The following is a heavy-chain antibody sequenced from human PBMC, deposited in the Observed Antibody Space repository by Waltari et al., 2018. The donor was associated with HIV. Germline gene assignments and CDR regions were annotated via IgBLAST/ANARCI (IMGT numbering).Heavy chain of an antibody. J-gene: IGHJ4*02. D-gene: IGHD5-18*01. Sequence: QVTLRESGPALVKPTQTLTLTCTFSGFSLSTSGMCVSWIRQPPGKALEWLALIDWDGDKYYSTSLKTRLTISKDTSKNQVVLTMTNMDPVDTATYYCARMPRGQYSSGYYFDYWGQGTLVTVSS. V-gene: IGHV2-70*01. CDR3: ARMPRGQYSSGYYFDY. CDR1: GFSLSTSGMC. CDR2: IDWDGDK.